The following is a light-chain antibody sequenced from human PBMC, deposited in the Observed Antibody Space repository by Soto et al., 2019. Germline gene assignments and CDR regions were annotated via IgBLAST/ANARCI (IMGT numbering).Light chain of an antibody. J-gene: IGKJ2*01. Sequence: EIVLTQSPGTLSLSPGEGATLSCRASQSVSSSYLAWYQQKPGQAPRLLIYGTSSRATGIPDRFSGSGSGTDFTLTISRLEPEDFAVYYCQQHGSSPPYTFGQGTKLEIK. CDR1: QSVSSSY. CDR2: GTS. V-gene: IGKV3-20*01. CDR3: QQHGSSPPYT.